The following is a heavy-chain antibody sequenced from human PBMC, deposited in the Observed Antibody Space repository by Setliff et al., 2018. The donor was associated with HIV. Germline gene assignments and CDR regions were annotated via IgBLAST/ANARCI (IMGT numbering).Heavy chain of an antibody. CDR1: GYSFTSYW. D-gene: IGHD6-25*01. V-gene: IGHV5-51*01. J-gene: IGHJ4*02. Sequence: GESLKISCKGSGYSFTSYWIGWVRQMPGKGLEWMGIIYPADSDTKYSPSFQGQVTMSVDKSISTAYLQWSSLKASDTAVYYCVRYIGAAAGYIDHWGQGTLVTVSS. CDR3: VRYIGAAAGYIDH. CDR2: IYPADSDT.